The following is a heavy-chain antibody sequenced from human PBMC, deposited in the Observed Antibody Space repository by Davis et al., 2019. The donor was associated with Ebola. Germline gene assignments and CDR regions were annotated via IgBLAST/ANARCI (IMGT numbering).Heavy chain of an antibody. V-gene: IGHV3-23*01. Sequence: GESLKISCAASGFTFSNYDMSWVRHVPGKGLEWVSTISASEGHTHYSDSVRGRFTISRDNSKNTLYLQMNSLRAEDTATYYCARYCHYTDCSYFDCWGQGTMVAVSS. CDR1: GFTFSNYD. J-gene: IGHJ4*02. CDR2: ISASEGHT. D-gene: IGHD2-15*01. CDR3: ARYCHYTDCSYFDC.